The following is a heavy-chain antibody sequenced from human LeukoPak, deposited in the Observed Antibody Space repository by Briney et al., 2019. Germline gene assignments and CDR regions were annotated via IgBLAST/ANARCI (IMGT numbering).Heavy chain of an antibody. Sequence: PGGSLRLSCAASGFTFSSYAMSWVRQAPGKGLEWVSAISGSGGSTYYADSVKGRFTVSRDNSKNTLYLQMNSLRAEDTAVYYCAKSDNWNYGNYFDYWGQGTLVTVSS. CDR3: AKSDNWNYGNYFDY. CDR2: ISGSGGST. D-gene: IGHD1-7*01. V-gene: IGHV3-23*01. CDR1: GFTFSSYA. J-gene: IGHJ4*02.